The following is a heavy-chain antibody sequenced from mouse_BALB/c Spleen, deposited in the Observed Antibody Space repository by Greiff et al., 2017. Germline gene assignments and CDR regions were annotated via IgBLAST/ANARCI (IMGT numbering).Heavy chain of an antibody. CDR2: IDPSDSET. CDR1: GYSFTSYW. J-gene: IGHJ2*01. V-gene: IGHV1S126*01. D-gene: IGHD2-4*01. Sequence: VQLQQSGPQLVRPGASVKISCKASGYSFTSYWMHWVKQRPGQGLEWIGMIDPSDSETRLNQKFKDKATLTVDKSSSTAYMQLSSPTSEDSAVYYCARATMITTTNYWGQGTTLTVSS. CDR3: ARATMITTTNY.